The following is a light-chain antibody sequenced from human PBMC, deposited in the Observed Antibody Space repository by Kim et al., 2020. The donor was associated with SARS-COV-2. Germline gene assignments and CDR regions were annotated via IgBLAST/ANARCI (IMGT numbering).Light chain of an antibody. J-gene: IGLJ3*02. V-gene: IGLV2-14*03. CDR1: SSDVGNYNY. CDR2: VVS. CDR3: SSFTPSNTWV. Sequence: LTQPASVSGSPGQSITISCTGTSSDVGNYNYVSWYQQHPGKAPKLVIYVVSKRPSEVSNRFSGSKSGNTASLTISGLQAEDEADYYCSSFTPSNTWVFGGGTQLTVL.